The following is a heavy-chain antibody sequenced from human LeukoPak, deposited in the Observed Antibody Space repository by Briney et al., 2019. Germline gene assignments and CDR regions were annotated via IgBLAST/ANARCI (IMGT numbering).Heavy chain of an antibody. J-gene: IGHJ4*02. CDR3: ATYRQVLLPFES. D-gene: IGHD2-8*02. CDR2: INGDGSIT. V-gene: IGHV3-74*01. Sequence: GGSLRLSCVASGFTFSSYWMHWVRQAPGKGLVWVSRINGDGSITNYADSVKGRFTISRDNAKNTLYLQMNSLRAEDTAIYYCATYRQVLLPFESWGQGTLVTVSS. CDR1: GFTFSSYW.